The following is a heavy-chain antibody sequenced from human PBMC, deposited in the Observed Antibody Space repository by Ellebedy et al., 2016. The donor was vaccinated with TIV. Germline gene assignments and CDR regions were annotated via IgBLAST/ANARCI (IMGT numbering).Heavy chain of an antibody. J-gene: IGHJ1*01. Sequence: MPSETLSLTCTVSGRSISSSSYYCGWIRQPPVKGLEWIGSTYYSGSNYYNPSLKSRGSISVDTSKNQFSLKLTSVTAADTAVYYCARLSRDSYKIFQHWGQGTLVTVSS. CDR1: GRSISSSSYY. D-gene: IGHD5-24*01. CDR3: ARLSRDSYKIFQH. V-gene: IGHV4-39*01. CDR2: TYYSGSN.